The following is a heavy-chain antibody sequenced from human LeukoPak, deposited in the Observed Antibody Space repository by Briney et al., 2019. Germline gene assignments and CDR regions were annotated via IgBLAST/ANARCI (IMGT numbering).Heavy chain of an antibody. J-gene: IGHJ4*02. V-gene: IGHV4-34*01. CDR3: ARRLDYVWGSYRPFDY. Sequence: SETLSLTCAVYGGSFSGYYWSWIRQPPGKGLEWIGEINHSGSTNYNPSLKSRVTISVDTSKNQFSLKLSSVTAADTAVYYCARRLDYVWGSYRPFDYWGQGTLVTVSS. CDR2: INHSGST. D-gene: IGHD3-16*02. CDR1: GGSFSGYY.